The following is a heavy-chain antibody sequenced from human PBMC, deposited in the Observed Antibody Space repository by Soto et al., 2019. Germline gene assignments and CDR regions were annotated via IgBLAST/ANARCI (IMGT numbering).Heavy chain of an antibody. Sequence: QVQLQQWGAGLLKPSETLSLTCAVYGGSVNSGNYYWSWIRQPPGKGLEWIGEMSHSGRTHFNPSLKSRVTISVDTSKSQFSLKMSSVTAADTALYYCARVERGTATTVVDAFDIWGPGTLVTVSS. D-gene: IGHD1-1*01. CDR1: GGSVNSGNYY. V-gene: IGHV4-34*01. J-gene: IGHJ3*02. CDR3: ARVERGTATTVVDAFDI. CDR2: MSHSGRT.